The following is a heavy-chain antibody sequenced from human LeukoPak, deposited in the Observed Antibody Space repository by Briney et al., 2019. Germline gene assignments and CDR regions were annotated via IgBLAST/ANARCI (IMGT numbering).Heavy chain of an antibody. V-gene: IGHV3-30-3*01. Sequence: QPGGSLRLSCAASGFTFSSYAMHWVRQAPGKGLEWVAVISYDGSNKYYADSVKGRFTISRDNSKNTLYLQMNSLRAEDTAVYYCARSLPVTTVSPLDYWGQGTLVTVSS. D-gene: IGHD4-17*01. CDR2: ISYDGSNK. CDR1: GFTFSSYA. J-gene: IGHJ4*02. CDR3: ARSLPVTTVSPLDY.